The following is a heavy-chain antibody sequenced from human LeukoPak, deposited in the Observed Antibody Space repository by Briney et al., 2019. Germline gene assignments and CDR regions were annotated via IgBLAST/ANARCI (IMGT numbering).Heavy chain of an antibody. CDR2: IPYDGSNK. J-gene: IGHJ3*02. CDR1: GFTFSSYE. V-gene: IGHV3-30*18. D-gene: IGHD1-26*01. CDR3: AKSSGSYHRAAFDI. Sequence: GGSLRLSCAASGFTFSSYEIHWVRQAPGKGLEWVAIIPYDGSNKYYADSVKGRFTISRDNSKNTLYLQLNSLRAEDTAVYYCAKSSGSYHRAAFDIWGQGTMVIVSS.